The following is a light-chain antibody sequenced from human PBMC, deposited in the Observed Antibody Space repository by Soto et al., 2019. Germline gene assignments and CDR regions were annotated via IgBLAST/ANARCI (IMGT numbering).Light chain of an antibody. CDR2: GAS. CDR3: QQYGSSPLT. CDR1: QCVSSSY. Sequence: EIVLTQSPGTLSLSPGERATLSCRASQCVSSSYLAWYQQKPGQAPRLLIYGASSRATGIPDRFSGSGSGTDFTLTISRLEPEDCAVYYCQQYGSSPLTFGGGTKVEIK. J-gene: IGKJ4*01. V-gene: IGKV3-20*01.